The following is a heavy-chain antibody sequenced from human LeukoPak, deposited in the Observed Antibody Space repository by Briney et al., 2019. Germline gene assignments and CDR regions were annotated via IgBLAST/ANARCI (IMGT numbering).Heavy chain of an antibody. Sequence: PGGSLRLSCAASGFTFSSYEMNWVRQAPGRGLEWVAFISSSGGTMYYADSVRGRFILSRDNAKTSLYLYLQMNSLRAEDTAVYYCARTEMSPYYYYGMDVWGQGTTVIVSS. V-gene: IGHV3-48*03. D-gene: IGHD5-24*01. J-gene: IGHJ6*02. CDR1: GFTFSSYE. CDR2: ISSSGGTM. CDR3: ARTEMSPYYYYGMDV.